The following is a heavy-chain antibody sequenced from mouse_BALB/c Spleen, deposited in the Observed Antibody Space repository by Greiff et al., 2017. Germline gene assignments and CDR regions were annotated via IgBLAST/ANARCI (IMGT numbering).Heavy chain of an antibody. Sequence: QVTLKECGPGILQPSQTLSLTCSFSGFSLSTSGMGVSWIRQPSGKGLEWLAHIYWDDDKRYNPSLKSRLTISKDTSSNQVFLKITSVDTADTATYYCARTDYDAMDYWGQGTSVTVSS. V-gene: IGHV8-12*01. CDR3: ARTDYDAMDY. CDR1: GFSLSTSGMG. CDR2: IYWDDDK. J-gene: IGHJ4*01.